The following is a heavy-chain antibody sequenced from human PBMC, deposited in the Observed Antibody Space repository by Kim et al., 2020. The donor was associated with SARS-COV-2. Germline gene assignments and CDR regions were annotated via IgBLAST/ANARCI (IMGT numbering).Heavy chain of an antibody. V-gene: IGHV3-48*01. CDR1: GFTFSSYS. Sequence: GGSLRLSCAASGFTFSSYSMNWVRQAPGKGLEWVSYISSSSSTIYYADSVKGRFTISRDNAKNSLYLQMNSLRAEDPAVYYCARERRDISGYYRYFYYYGMDVCVQGTTVTVSS. J-gene: IGHJ6*02. D-gene: IGHD3-22*01. CDR3: ARERRDISGYYRYFYYYGMDV. CDR2: ISSSSSTI.